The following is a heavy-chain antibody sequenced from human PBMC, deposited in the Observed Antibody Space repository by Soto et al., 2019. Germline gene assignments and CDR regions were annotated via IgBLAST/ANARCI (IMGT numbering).Heavy chain of an antibody. V-gene: IGHV4-4*07. CDR1: GGSISSYY. CDR3: ERVFHDYSNYGDLFDY. J-gene: IGHJ4*02. CDR2: IYTSGST. D-gene: IGHD4-4*01. Sequence: QVQLQESGPGLVKPSETLSLTCTVSGGSISSYYWSWIRQPAGKGLEWIGRIYTSGSTNYNPSLKSRVTMSVDTSKNQFSLKLSSVTAADTAVYYCERVFHDYSNYGDLFDYWGQGTMVTASS.